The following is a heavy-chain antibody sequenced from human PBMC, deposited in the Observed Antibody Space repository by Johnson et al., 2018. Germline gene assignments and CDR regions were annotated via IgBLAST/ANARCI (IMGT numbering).Heavy chain of an antibody. CDR1: GFTFSDYY. V-gene: IGHV3-11*01. Sequence: QVQLQESGGGLVKXGGSXRLXCAASGFTFSDYYMSWIRQAPGKGLEWVSYISITGTTIYYADSVKGRFTISRDNSKNTLYLQMNSLRAEDTAVYYCARVSYGDAFDIWGQGTMVTVSS. CDR2: ISITGTTI. CDR3: ARVSYGDAFDI. J-gene: IGHJ3*02. D-gene: IGHD1-26*01.